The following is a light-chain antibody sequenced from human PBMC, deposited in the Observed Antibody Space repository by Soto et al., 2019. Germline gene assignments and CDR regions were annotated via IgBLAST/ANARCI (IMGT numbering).Light chain of an antibody. CDR1: QSISSY. V-gene: IGKV1-39*01. CDR2: AAS. J-gene: IGKJ4*01. CDR3: QPSYSTPLT. Sequence: DIQMTQSPSSLSASVGDRVTITCRASQSISSYLNWYQQKPGKAPKLLIYAASRLQSGVPSRFSGSGSGTDFTLTISSLQPEDFATYYCQPSYSTPLTFGGGTKVEI.